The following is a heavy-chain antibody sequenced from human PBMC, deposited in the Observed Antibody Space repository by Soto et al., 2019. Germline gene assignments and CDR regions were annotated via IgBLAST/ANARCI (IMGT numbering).Heavy chain of an antibody. D-gene: IGHD1-26*01. J-gene: IGHJ4*02. Sequence: QVQLVQSGAEVKKPGSSVKVSCKASGGTFSSYSITWVRQAPGQGLEWMGGFVPLVGTANYAQKFQGRLTITAGESASTAYMVLSSLRSDDTAINYCAIGSTYSGEFEFWGQGSLVTVSS. CDR1: GGTFSSYS. CDR2: FVPLVGTA. V-gene: IGHV1-69*01. CDR3: AIGSTYSGEFEF.